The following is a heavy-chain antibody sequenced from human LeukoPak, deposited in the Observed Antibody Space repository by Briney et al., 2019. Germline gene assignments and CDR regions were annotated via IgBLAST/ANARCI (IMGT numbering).Heavy chain of an antibody. CDR1: GGSFSGYY. D-gene: IGHD2-21*02. CDR2: INHSGST. V-gene: IGHV4-34*01. Sequence: SETLSLTCAVYGGSFSGYYWSWIRQPPGKGLEWIGEINHSGSTNYNPSLKSRVTISVDTSKNQFSLKLSSVTAADTAVYYCARAEEHIVVVTAIPNWFDPWGQGTLVTVSS. CDR3: ARAEEHIVVVTAIPNWFDP. J-gene: IGHJ5*02.